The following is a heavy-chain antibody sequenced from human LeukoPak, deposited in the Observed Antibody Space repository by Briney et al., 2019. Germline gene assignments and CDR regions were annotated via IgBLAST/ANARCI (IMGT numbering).Heavy chain of an antibody. CDR1: GFTFSDHY. CDR3: TRGYSGGNWYAFDI. V-gene: IGHV3-72*01. J-gene: IGHJ3*02. D-gene: IGHD6-13*01. Sequence: GGSLRLSWATSGFTFSDHYMDWVRQAPGKGLEWVGRSGNKPNSYTTEYDASVRGRFTISRDESKNSLDLQMNSLKTEDTAVYYCTRGYSGGNWYAFDIWGQGTMVAVSS. CDR2: SGNKPNSYTT.